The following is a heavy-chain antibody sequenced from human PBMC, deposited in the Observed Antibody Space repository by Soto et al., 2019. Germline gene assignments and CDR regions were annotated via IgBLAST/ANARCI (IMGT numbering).Heavy chain of an antibody. V-gene: IGHV3-23*01. D-gene: IGHD4-4*01. CDR1: GFTFSSYA. CDR2: ISGSGGST. Sequence: HPGGSLRLSCAASGFTFSSYAMSWVRQAPGKGLEWVSAISGSGGSTYYADSVKGRFTISRDNSKNTLYLQMNSLRAEDTAVYYCAKAHGGMGTVTGNFDYWGQGTLVTVSS. CDR3: AKAHGGMGTVTGNFDY. J-gene: IGHJ4*02.